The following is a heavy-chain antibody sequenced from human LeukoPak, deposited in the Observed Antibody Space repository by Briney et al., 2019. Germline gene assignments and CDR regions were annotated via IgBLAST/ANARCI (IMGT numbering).Heavy chain of an antibody. Sequence: PGGSLRLSCAASGFTFSSCEMKWVRQAPGKGLEWVSYISSSSNTIYYAVSVKGRFTISRDNAKNSLYLQMNSLRAEDTAVYYCARDPGRNGHFDYWGQGTLVTVSS. V-gene: IGHV3-48*03. CDR2: ISSSSNTI. J-gene: IGHJ4*02. CDR1: GFTFSSCE. CDR3: ARDPGRNGHFDY. D-gene: IGHD2-8*01.